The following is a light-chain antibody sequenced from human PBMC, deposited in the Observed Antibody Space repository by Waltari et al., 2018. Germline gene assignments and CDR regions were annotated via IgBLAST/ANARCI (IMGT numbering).Light chain of an antibody. Sequence: DIQMTQSPSSLSASVGDRVTITCQASQDISNYLNWYQQKPGKAPKLLIYDASNLEKGVPSRFSGSGSETDFTFTISSLQPEDIATYYCQQYDNLLLLTFGGGTKVEIK. CDR2: DAS. CDR1: QDISNY. CDR3: QQYDNLLLLT. J-gene: IGKJ4*01. V-gene: IGKV1-33*01.